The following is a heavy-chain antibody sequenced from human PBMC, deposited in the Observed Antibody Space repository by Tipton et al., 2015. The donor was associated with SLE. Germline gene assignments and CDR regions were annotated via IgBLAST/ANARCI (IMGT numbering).Heavy chain of an antibody. CDR2: VYSGGNT. CDR1: GGSISSSPYY. CDR3: VRERKYVVRFRELVAPDL. V-gene: IGHV4-39*02. J-gene: IGHJ3*01. D-gene: IGHD1-26*01. Sequence: TLSLTCTVSGGSISSSPYYWAWIRQPPGKGLEWIGTVYSGGNTYHIPSLESRVTMSVDTSKNQFSLKLSSVTAADTAMYYCVRERKYVVRFRELVAPDLWGQGTAITVSS.